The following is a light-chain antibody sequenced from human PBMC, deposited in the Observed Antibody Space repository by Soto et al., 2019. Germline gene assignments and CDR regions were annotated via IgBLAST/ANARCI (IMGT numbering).Light chain of an antibody. CDR2: DAS. J-gene: IGKJ1*01. CDR3: QQYSTYTPRT. V-gene: IGKV1-5*01. Sequence: DIQMTQSPSTLSVSVGDRVTITCRASQSISSWLAWYQQKPGKAPKLLIYDASSLESGVPSRFRGSGSGTEFTLTISSLKPDDFANYYCQQYSTYTPRTFGHGTKVDIK. CDR1: QSISSW.